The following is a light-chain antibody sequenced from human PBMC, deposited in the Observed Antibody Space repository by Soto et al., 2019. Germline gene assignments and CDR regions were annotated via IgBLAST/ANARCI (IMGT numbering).Light chain of an antibody. V-gene: IGKV3-11*01. CDR1: QSVSSY. J-gene: IGKJ5*01. CDR3: XXXXXXXLX. Sequence: EIVLTQSPATLSLSPGERATLSCRASQSVSSYLAWYQQKPGQAPRLLIYDASNRATGIPARFSGSGSGTDFTLTIXXLEXXXXXXXXXXXXXXXXLXXXQGXRLEIK. CDR2: DAS.